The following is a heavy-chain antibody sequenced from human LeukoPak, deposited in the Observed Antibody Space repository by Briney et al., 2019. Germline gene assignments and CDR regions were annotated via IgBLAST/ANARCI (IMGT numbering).Heavy chain of an antibody. CDR2: ISDSSTYT. Sequence: GGSLRLSCAASGFTFRSYSMNWVRQAPGKGLEWVSSISDSSTYTYYTDSVKGRFTISRDNSQNTLYLQMNTLRAEDTAVYYCSTSPSFGSSWYQFNYWGQGALVIVSS. V-gene: IGHV3-21*04. J-gene: IGHJ4*02. CDR1: GFTFRSYS. D-gene: IGHD6-13*01. CDR3: STSPSFGSSWYQFNY.